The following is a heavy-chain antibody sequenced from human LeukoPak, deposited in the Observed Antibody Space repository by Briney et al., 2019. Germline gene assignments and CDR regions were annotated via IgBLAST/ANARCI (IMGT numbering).Heavy chain of an antibody. CDR2: IIPIFGTV. CDR3: AREGNYGGQSGMDV. D-gene: IGHD4-17*01. Sequence: SVKVSCKASGGTFSSYAISWVRQAPGQGLEWMGGIIPIFGTVNYAQKFQGRVTITADESTSTAYMELSSLRSEDTAVYYRAREGNYGGQSGMDVWGKGTTVTVSS. CDR1: GGTFSSYA. V-gene: IGHV1-69*01. J-gene: IGHJ6*04.